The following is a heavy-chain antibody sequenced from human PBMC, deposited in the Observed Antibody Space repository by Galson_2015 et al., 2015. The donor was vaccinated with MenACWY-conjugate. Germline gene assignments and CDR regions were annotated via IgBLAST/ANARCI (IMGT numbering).Heavy chain of an antibody. D-gene: IGHD1-7*01. CDR1: GDSVSSNSAA. V-gene: IGHV6-1*01. Sequence: CAISGDSVSSNSAAWNWIRQSPSRGLEWLGRTYYKSKWYNDYAASVKSRMTIHPDTSKNLISLQLNSVTPEDTAVYYCAREVMFSRNFYAIDYWGQGTRVTFSS. CDR3: AREVMFSRNFYAIDY. CDR2: TYYKSKWYN. J-gene: IGHJ4*02.